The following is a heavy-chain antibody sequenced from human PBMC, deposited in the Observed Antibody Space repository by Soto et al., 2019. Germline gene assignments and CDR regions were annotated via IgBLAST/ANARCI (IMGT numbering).Heavy chain of an antibody. V-gene: IGHV4-30-4*01. J-gene: IGHJ5*02. D-gene: IGHD2-8*01. CDR2: IYYSGST. CDR1: GGSISSGDYY. CDR3: ARETSACTNGVCYTDWFDP. Sequence: SETLSLTCTVSGGSISSGDYYWSWIRQPPGKGLEWIGYIYYSGSTYYNPSLKSRVTISVDTSKNQFSLKLSSVTAADTAVYYCARETSACTNGVCYTDWFDPWGQGTLVTVSS.